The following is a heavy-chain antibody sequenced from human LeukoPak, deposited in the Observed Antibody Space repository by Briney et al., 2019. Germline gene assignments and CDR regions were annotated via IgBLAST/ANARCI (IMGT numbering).Heavy chain of an antibody. Sequence: GRSLRLSCAASGFTFDDYAMHWVRQAPGKGLEWVSGISWNSGSIGYADSVKGRFTISRDNAKNSLYLQMNSLRAEDTALYYCAKDIGGGSCYSCYYYGMDVWGRGTTVTVSS. CDR1: GFTFDDYA. CDR3: AKDIGGGSCYSCYYYGMDV. V-gene: IGHV3-9*01. D-gene: IGHD2-15*01. CDR2: ISWNSGSI. J-gene: IGHJ6*02.